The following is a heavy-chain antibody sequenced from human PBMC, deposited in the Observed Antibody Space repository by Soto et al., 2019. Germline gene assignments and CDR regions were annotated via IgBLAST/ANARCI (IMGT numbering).Heavy chain of an antibody. D-gene: IGHD2-2*01. CDR3: AREGLVLVPTTVNSDYYYYAMDV. J-gene: IGHJ6*02. V-gene: IGHV1-3*01. CDR2: INAGNGNT. CDR1: GDTFTSYA. Sequence: GASVKVTCKASGDTFTSYAMHWVRQAPGQRLEWMGWINAGNGNTKYSQKFQGRVTITRDTSTNTAYMELSSLRSEDTAVYYCAREGLVLVPTTVNSDYYYYAMDVWGQGTTVTVSS.